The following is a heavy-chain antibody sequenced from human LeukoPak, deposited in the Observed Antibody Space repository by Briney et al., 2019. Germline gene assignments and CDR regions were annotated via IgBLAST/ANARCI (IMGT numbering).Heavy chain of an antibody. CDR2: INSDGIIT. CDR3: ARVWLPG. J-gene: IGHJ4*02. CDR1: GFTFSSYW. D-gene: IGHD5-12*01. Sequence: GGSLRLSCEASGFTFSSYWMHWVRQVPGKGLVWVSRINSDGIITNYADSVKGRFTISRDNAKNTMYLQMNSLRVEDTAVYYCARVWLPGWGQGTLVTVSS. V-gene: IGHV3-74*01.